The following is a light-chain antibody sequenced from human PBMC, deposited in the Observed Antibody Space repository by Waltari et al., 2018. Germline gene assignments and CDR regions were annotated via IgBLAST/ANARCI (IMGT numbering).Light chain of an antibody. J-gene: IGKJ2*01. CDR1: QSLVYSDGNTY. CDR2: KVS. V-gene: IGKV2-30*01. Sequence: DVVMTQSPLSLPVTLGQPASISCRSSQSLVYSDGNTYLSWFQQRPVQSPRRLIYKVSNRDSGIPDRLRGSGSGTDFTLRITRVEAEDVGFYYCMQGTHWPLYTFGQGTKLEIK. CDR3: MQGTHWPLYT.